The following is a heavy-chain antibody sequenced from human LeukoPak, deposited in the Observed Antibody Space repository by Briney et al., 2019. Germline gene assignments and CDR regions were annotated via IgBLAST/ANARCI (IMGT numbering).Heavy chain of an antibody. D-gene: IGHD5-12*01. CDR2: IYTSGST. CDR1: GGSISSYY. V-gene: IGHV4-4*07. J-gene: IGHJ5*02. Sequence: PSETLSLTCTVSGGSISSYYWSWIRQPARKGLEWIGRIYTSGSTNYNPSLKSRVTMSVDASKNQFSLKLSSVTAADTAVYYCAMVGGYSGYDEWWFHPWGQGTLVT. CDR3: AMVGGYSGYDEWWFHP.